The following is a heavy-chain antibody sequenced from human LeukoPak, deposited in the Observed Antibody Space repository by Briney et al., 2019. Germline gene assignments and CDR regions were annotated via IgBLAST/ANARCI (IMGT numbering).Heavy chain of an antibody. D-gene: IGHD3-22*01. J-gene: IGHJ6*02. CDR2: INPNSGGT. V-gene: IGHV1-2*02. Sequence: ASVKVSCKASGYTFTGYYMHWVRQAPGQGLEWMGWINPNSGGTNYAQKFQGRVTMTRDTSISTACMELSRLRSDDTAVYYCARVITMMERYYGMDVWGQGTTVTVSS. CDR3: ARVITMMERYYGMDV. CDR1: GYTFTGYY.